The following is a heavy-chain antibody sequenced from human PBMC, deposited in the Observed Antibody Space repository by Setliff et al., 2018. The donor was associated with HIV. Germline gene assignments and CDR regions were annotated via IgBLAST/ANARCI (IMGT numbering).Heavy chain of an antibody. CDR2: IYPGDSDT. CDR1: GYYFPNSW. D-gene: IGHD3-16*02. J-gene: IGHJ6*03. Sequence: PGESLKISCKGFGYYFPNSWIVWVRQMPGKGLEWMGVIYPGDSDTMYSPVFEGQVTISVDTSINTAYLQWNSLKASDSGIYYCARHRIVKAYYYYMDVWGKGTTVTVSS. V-gene: IGHV5-51*01. CDR3: ARHRIVKAYYYYMDV.